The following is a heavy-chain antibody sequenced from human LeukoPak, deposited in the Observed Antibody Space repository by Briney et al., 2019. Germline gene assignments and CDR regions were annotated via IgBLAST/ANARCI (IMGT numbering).Heavy chain of an antibody. D-gene: IGHD6-13*01. J-gene: IGHJ6*03. Sequence: SQTLSLTCTVSGDSISSGSYYWSWIRQPAGKGLEWIGRIYSNGDTKFNPSLKSRVTISLDTSKNQLSLKLSSATAAHTAVYYCASRHSKQQPYYYYMDIWGKGTTVTVSS. V-gene: IGHV4-61*02. CDR2: IYSNGDT. CDR1: GDSISSGSYY. CDR3: ASRHSKQQPYYYYMDI.